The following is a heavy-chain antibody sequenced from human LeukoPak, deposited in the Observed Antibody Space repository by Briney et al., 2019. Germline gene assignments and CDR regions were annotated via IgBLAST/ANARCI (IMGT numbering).Heavy chain of an antibody. V-gene: IGHV4-59*08. CDR1: GGSMSPYH. J-gene: IGHJ4*02. Sequence: SETLSLTCTVYGGSMSPYHWGWIRQPQGKGLEWTGYIYYSGSTNYNPSLKSRVTISVDTSKNQFSLKLSSVTAADTAIYYCARAVSGRFDYWGQGTLVTVSS. CDR3: ARAVSGRFDY. CDR2: IYYSGST. D-gene: IGHD6-19*01.